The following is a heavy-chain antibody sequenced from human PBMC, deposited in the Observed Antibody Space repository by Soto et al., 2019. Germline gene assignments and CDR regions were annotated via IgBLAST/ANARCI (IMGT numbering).Heavy chain of an antibody. D-gene: IGHD4-17*01. CDR3: ARSYTYGGDDY. V-gene: IGHV4-59*01. CDR1: GGSISSYY. J-gene: IGHJ4*02. Sequence: SETLSLTCTVSGGSISSYYWSWIRQPPGKGLEWIGYIYYSGSTNYNPSLKSRDTISVDTSKNQFSLKLSSVTAADTAVYYCARSYTYGGDDYWGQGTLVTVSS. CDR2: IYYSGST.